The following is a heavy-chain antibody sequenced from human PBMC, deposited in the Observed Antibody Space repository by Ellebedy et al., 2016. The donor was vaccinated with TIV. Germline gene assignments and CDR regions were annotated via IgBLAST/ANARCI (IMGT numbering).Heavy chain of an antibody. Sequence: PGGSLRLSCVVSGFSVRASYMSWVRPAPGKGLARVSLLYSGVSPSYADSVKGRFTISRDDSGDTLYLQMHSLRAEDTAIYFCARDPGGVGPAFDVWGQGTMVTVSS. V-gene: IGHV3-53*01. CDR2: LYSGVSP. D-gene: IGHD3-16*01. J-gene: IGHJ3*01. CDR1: GFSVRASY. CDR3: ARDPGGVGPAFDV.